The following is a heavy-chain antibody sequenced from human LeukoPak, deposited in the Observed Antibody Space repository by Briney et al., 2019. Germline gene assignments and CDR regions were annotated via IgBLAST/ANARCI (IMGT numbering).Heavy chain of an antibody. V-gene: IGHV4-39*07. CDR2: VYFSGNT. CDR1: GGSITSSGYY. Sequence: SETLSLTCTVSGGSITSSGYYWGWIRQPPGKGLEWIGTVYFSGNTYYNPSLKSRVTISVDTSKNQFSLKLSSVTAADTAVYYCARAEDSSGYYYDWFDPWGQGTLVTVSS. J-gene: IGHJ5*02. CDR3: ARAEDSSGYYYDWFDP. D-gene: IGHD3-22*01.